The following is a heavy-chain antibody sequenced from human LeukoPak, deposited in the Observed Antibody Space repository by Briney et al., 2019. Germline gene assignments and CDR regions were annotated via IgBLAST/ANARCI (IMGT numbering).Heavy chain of an antibody. V-gene: IGHV3-9*01. CDR1: GFTFDDYA. D-gene: IGHD1-1*01. Sequence: GGSLRLSCAASGFTFDDYAMHWVRQAPGKGLEWVSGISWNSGSIGYADSVKGRFTISRDNAKNSLYLQMNSLRAEDTALYYCAKDIGQNWNDPGFDPWGQGTLVTVSS. CDR2: ISWNSGSI. J-gene: IGHJ5*02. CDR3: AKDIGQNWNDPGFDP.